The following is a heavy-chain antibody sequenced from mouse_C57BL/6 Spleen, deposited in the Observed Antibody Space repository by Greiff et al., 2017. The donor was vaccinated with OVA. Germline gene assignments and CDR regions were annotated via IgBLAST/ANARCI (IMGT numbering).Heavy chain of an antibody. J-gene: IGHJ2*01. CDR3: ARGPGLLWRFDY. V-gene: IGHV1-42*01. D-gene: IGHD2-10*01. CDR1: GYSFTGYY. Sequence: VQLKESGPELVKPGASVKISCKASGYSFTGYYMNWVKQSPEKSLEWIGEINPSTGGTTYNQKFKAKATLTVDKSSSTAYMQLKSLTSEDSAVYYCARGPGLLWRFDYWGQGTTLTVSS. CDR2: INPSTGGT.